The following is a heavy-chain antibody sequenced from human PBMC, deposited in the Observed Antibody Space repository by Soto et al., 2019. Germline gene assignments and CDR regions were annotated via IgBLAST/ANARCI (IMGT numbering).Heavy chain of an antibody. CDR1: GGTFSSYA. Sequence: QVQLVQSGAEVKKPGSSVKVSCKASGGTFSSYAISWVRQAPGQGLEWMGGIIPIFGTANYAQKFQGRVTITAEESTSTASMELSSLRSEDTAVYYCARRITGTVSYYSGMDVWGQGTTVTVSS. J-gene: IGHJ6*02. V-gene: IGHV1-69*12. CDR2: IIPIFGTA. D-gene: IGHD1-20*01. CDR3: ARRITGTVSYYSGMDV.